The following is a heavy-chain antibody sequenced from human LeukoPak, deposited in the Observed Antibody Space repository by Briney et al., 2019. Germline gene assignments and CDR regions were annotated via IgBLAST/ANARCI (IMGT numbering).Heavy chain of an antibody. J-gene: IGHJ3*02. CDR3: ARTFYDSSGSDAFDI. D-gene: IGHD3-22*01. CDR1: GGTFSSYA. Sequence: SVKVSCKASGGTFSSYAISWVRQAPGQGLEWMGGIIPIFGTANYAQKFQGRVTITADESTSTAYMELSSLRSEDTAVYYCARTFYDSSGSDAFDIWGQGTMVTVSS. CDR2: IIPIFGTA. V-gene: IGHV1-69*13.